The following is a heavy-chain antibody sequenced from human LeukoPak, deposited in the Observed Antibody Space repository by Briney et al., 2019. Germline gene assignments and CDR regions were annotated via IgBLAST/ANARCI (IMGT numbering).Heavy chain of an antibody. CDR1: GFTFSSYA. Sequence: GGSLRLSCAASGFTFSSYAMSWVRQAPGKGLEWVSTISGSGGSTYYADSVKGRFTISRDNSKNTLYLQMNSLRAEDTAVYYCAKDRLSVYYYDSSGYYYFDYWGQGTLVTVSS. V-gene: IGHV3-23*01. D-gene: IGHD3-22*01. CDR3: AKDRLSVYYYDSSGYYYFDY. CDR2: ISGSGGST. J-gene: IGHJ4*02.